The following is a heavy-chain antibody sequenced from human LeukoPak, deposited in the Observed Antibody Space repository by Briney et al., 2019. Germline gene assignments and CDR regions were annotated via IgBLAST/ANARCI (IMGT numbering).Heavy chain of an antibody. V-gene: IGHV4-39*07. CDR2: IYNSANT. D-gene: IGHD2-15*01. Sequence: SETLSLTCTVSGDSISSSSYCWAWIRQPPGKGLEWIGNIYNSANTHYNPSLKSRVTISVDTSKNQFSLKLSSVTAADTAVYYCARSVVVAALTAFDIWGQGTMVTVSS. J-gene: IGHJ3*02. CDR3: ARSVVVAALTAFDI. CDR1: GDSISSSSYC.